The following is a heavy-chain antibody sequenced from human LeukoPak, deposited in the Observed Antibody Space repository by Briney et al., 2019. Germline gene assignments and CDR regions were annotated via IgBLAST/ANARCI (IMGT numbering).Heavy chain of an antibody. CDR2: IYSGGST. CDR1: GFTVSSNY. V-gene: IGHV3-53*05. Sequence: GGSLRLSCAASGFTVSSNYMSWVRQAPGKGLEWVSVIYSGGSTYYADSVKGRFTISRDNSKNTLYLQMNSLRAEDTAVYYCARSPPIYYYDSSGYYYSPYYYGMDVWGQGTTVTVSS. J-gene: IGHJ6*02. D-gene: IGHD3-22*01. CDR3: ARSPPIYYYDSSGYYYSPYYYGMDV.